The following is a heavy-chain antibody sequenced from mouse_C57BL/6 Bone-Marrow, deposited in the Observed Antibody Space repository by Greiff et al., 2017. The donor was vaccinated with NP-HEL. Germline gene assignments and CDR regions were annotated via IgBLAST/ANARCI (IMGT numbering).Heavy chain of an antibody. V-gene: IGHV1-85*01. CDR1: GYTFTSYD. Sequence: VKVVESGPELVKPGASVKLSCKASGYTFTSYDINWVKQRPGQGLEWIGWIYPRDGSTKYNEKFKGKATLTVDTSSSTAYMELHSLTSEDSAVYFCARSDYGSSPWYFDVWGTGTTVTVSS. CDR2: IYPRDGST. CDR3: ARSDYGSSPWYFDV. J-gene: IGHJ1*03. D-gene: IGHD1-1*01.